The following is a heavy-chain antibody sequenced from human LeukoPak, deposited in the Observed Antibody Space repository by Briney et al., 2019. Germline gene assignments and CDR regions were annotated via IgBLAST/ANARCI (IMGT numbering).Heavy chain of an antibody. CDR3: ARDPGAYYYDSSGFFDY. CDR1: GGSFSGYY. Sequence: SETLSLTCAVYGGSFSGYYWSWIRQPPGKGLEWIGEINHSGSTNYNPSLKSRVTISVDTSKNQFSLKLSSVTAADTAVYYCARDPGAYYYDSSGFFDYWGQGTLVTVSS. CDR2: INHSGST. D-gene: IGHD3-22*01. J-gene: IGHJ4*02. V-gene: IGHV4-34*01.